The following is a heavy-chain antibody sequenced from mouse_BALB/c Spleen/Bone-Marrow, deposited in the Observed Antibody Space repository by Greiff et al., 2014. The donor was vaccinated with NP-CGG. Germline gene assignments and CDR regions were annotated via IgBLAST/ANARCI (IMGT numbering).Heavy chain of an antibody. CDR1: GFTFSSYG. CDR2: ISGGGSYT. V-gene: IGHV5-9-2*01. J-gene: IGHJ4*01. D-gene: IGHD2-1*01. CDR3: ARQNGNYGYYYAMDY. Sequence: EVKLEESGGGLVKPGGSLKLSCAASGFTFSSYGMSWVRQTPEKRLEWVATISGGGSYTYYPDSVKGRFTISRDNAKNNLYLQMSSLRSEDTALYYCARQNGNYGYYYAMDYWGQGTSVTVPS.